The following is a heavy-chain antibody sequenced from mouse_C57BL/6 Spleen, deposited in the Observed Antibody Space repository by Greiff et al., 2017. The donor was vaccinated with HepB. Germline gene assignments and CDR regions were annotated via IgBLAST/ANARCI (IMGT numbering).Heavy chain of an antibody. D-gene: IGHD1-1*01. CDR3: ARYYYGSSYED. Sequence: VQLKESGPVLVKPGASVKMSCKASGYTFTDYYMNWVKQSHGKSLEWIGVINPYNGGTSYNQKFKGKATLTVDKSSSTAYMELNSLTSEDSAVYYCARYYYGSSYEDWGQGTSVTVSS. V-gene: IGHV1-19*01. CDR1: GYTFTDYY. J-gene: IGHJ4*01. CDR2: INPYNGGT.